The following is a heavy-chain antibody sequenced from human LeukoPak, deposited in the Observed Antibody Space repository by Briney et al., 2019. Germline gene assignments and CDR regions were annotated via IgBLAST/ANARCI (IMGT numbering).Heavy chain of an antibody. V-gene: IGHV3-30*02. D-gene: IGHD5-24*01. CDR1: GFTFSSYG. CDR3: AKDLGDGYASDY. CDR2: IRYDGSNK. J-gene: IGHJ4*02. Sequence: GGSLRLSCAASGFTFSSYGMHWVRQAPGKGLEWVAFIRYDGSNKYYAGSVKGRFTISRDNSKSTLYLQMNSLRAEDTAVYYCAKDLGDGYASDYWGQGTLVTVSS.